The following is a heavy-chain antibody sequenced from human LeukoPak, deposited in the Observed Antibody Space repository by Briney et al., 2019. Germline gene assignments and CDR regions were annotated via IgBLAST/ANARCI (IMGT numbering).Heavy chain of an antibody. CDR1: GFTFSSYW. CDR2: IKSDGINT. J-gene: IGHJ6*02. D-gene: IGHD1-26*01. V-gene: IGHV3-74*01. Sequence: PGGSLRLSCAASGFTFSSYWMHWVRQAPGKGLVWFSRIKSDGINTIYADSVKGRFTVSRDSAKNTLYLQMNSLRVDDTAVYYCARPSHSGYDEGMDVWGQGTTVIVSS. CDR3: ARPSHSGYDEGMDV.